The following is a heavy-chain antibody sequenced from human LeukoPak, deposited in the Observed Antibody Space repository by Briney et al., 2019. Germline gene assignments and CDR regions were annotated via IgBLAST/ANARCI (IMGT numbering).Heavy chain of an antibody. CDR3: ARRPWGSNWYIDY. Sequence: SETLSLTCTVSGGSVSSGRYYWSWIRQPPGKGLEWIGYFYYSGSTNYNPSPKSRVTISVDTSKNQFSVKVSSVTAADTAVYYCARRPWGSNWYIDYWGQGTLVTVSS. D-gene: IGHD6-13*01. CDR2: FYYSGST. CDR1: GGSVSSGRYY. J-gene: IGHJ4*02. V-gene: IGHV4-61*01.